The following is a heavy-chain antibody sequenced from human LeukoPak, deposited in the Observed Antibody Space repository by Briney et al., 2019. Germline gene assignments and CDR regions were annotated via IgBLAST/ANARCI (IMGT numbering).Heavy chain of an antibody. V-gene: IGHV3-9*01. CDR3: ARDHYYGSGRS. Sequence: PGGSLRLSCAASGFTFDDYAMHWVRQAPGKGLEWVSNWNSGGIVYADSVKGRFTISRDNAKNSLYLQMNSLRAEDTAVYYCARDHYYGSGRSGGQGTLVTVSS. CDR2: WNSGGI. D-gene: IGHD3-10*01. J-gene: IGHJ4*02. CDR1: GFTFDDYA.